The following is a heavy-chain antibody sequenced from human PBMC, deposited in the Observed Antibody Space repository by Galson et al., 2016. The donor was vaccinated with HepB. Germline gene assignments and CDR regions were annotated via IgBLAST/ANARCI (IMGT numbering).Heavy chain of an antibody. J-gene: IGHJ3*02. CDR1: GGSISSYY. CDR3: ARDRLRELDAFDI. CDR2: IFYSGST. Sequence: SETLSLTCTVSGGSISSYYWSWIRQPPGKGLEWIGYIFYSGSTNYNPSLKSRVTISVDTSKNQFSLKLSSVTAADTAVYYCARDRLRELDAFDIWGQGAMVTVSS. D-gene: IGHD1-26*01. V-gene: IGHV4-59*01.